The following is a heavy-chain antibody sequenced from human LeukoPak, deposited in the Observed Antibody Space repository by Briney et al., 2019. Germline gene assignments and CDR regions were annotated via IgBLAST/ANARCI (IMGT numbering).Heavy chain of an antibody. Sequence: SVKVSCKASGYTFSGYYMHWVRQAPGQGLEWMGGIIPIFGTANYAQKFQGRVTITADESTSTAYMELSSLRSEDTAVYYYARSVVLWFHGMDVWGQGTTVTVSS. V-gene: IGHV1-69*13. CDR2: IIPIFGTA. CDR1: GYTFSGYY. CDR3: ARSVVLWFHGMDV. D-gene: IGHD3-10*01. J-gene: IGHJ6*02.